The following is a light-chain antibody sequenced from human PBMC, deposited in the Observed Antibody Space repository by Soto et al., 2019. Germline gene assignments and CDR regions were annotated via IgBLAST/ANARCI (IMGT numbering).Light chain of an antibody. CDR2: DAS. V-gene: IGKV3-11*01. CDR1: QTVSSS. J-gene: IGKJ5*01. Sequence: EVVMTQSPATLSLSPCDRVTLSCRASQTVSSSLAWYQQKPGQAPRLLIYDASNRATGIPARFSGSGSGTDFTLTISSLEPEDFAVYYCQQRSSSITFGQGTRLEIK. CDR3: QQRSSSIT.